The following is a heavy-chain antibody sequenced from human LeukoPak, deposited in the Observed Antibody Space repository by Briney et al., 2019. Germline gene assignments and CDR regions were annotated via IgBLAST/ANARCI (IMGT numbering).Heavy chain of an antibody. CDR2: ISGSGGTT. D-gene: IGHD6-19*01. CDR3: AKEPISSGWWGGLYYFDF. J-gene: IGHJ4*02. CDR1: GFTFSNYA. V-gene: IGHV3-23*01. Sequence: GSLRLSCAASGFTFSNYAMSWVRQAPGKGLEWVSAISGSGGTTYYADSVKGRFTISRDNSKNTLYLQMNSLRAEDTAVYYCAKEPISSGWWGGLYYFDFWGQGTLVTVSS.